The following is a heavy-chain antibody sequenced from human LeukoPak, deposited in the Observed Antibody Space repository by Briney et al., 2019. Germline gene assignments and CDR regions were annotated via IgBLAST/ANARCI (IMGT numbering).Heavy chain of an antibody. Sequence: GGSLRLSCAASGFTVSSYYMSWVRQAPGKGLEWVSIIYRSGSISYADSVKGRFIISRDSSTNTLSLQMTSLRAEDTAVYYCAADFYTSYHLGYWGQGTLVTVSS. J-gene: IGHJ4*02. CDR2: IYRSGSI. CDR3: AADFYTSYHLGY. D-gene: IGHD3-16*01. CDR1: GFTVSSYY. V-gene: IGHV3-66*01.